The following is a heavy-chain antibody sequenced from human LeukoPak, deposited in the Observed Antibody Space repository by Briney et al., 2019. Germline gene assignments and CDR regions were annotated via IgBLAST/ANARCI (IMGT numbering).Heavy chain of an antibody. J-gene: IGHJ3*02. V-gene: IGHV3-15*01. D-gene: IGHD3-22*01. CDR3: TTDQYYYDSSGLNAFDI. Sequence: KPGGSLRLSCAASGFTFSNAWMSWVRQAPGKGLEWVGRIKSKTDGGTTDYAAPVKGRFTISRDDPKNTLYLQMNSLKTEDTAVYYCTTDQYYYDSSGLNAFDIWGQETMVTVSS. CDR1: GFTFSNAW. CDR2: IKSKTDGGTT.